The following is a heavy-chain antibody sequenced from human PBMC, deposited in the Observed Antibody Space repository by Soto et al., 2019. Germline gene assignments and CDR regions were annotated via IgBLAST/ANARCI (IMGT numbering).Heavy chain of an antibody. CDR2: IATHDGSA. J-gene: IGHJ4*02. CDR1: GYTFTSYG. D-gene: IGHD3-22*01. CDR3: WRNDGDDSTNF. Sequence: EIKMSGASVKVSCKASGYTFTSYGLNWVRRASGQGLEWMGRIATHDGSAVSAQSLQGRLILTRDSFTNTAYMELGGLTSDDTGLYYCWRNDGDDSTNFWGQGTLVTVSS. V-gene: IGHV1-18*04.